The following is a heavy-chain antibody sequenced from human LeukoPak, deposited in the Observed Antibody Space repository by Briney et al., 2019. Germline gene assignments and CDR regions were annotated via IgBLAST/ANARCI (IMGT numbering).Heavy chain of an antibody. V-gene: IGHV4-34*01. CDR3: ARAFDYYDSSGSEYYFDY. Sequence: PSETLSLTCAVYGGSFSGYYWSWIRQPPGKGLEWIGEINHSGSTNYNPSLKSRVTISVDTSKNQFSLKLSSVTAADTAVYYCARAFDYYDSSGSEYYFDYWGQGTLVTVSS. CDR1: GGSFSGYY. J-gene: IGHJ4*02. D-gene: IGHD3-22*01. CDR2: INHSGST.